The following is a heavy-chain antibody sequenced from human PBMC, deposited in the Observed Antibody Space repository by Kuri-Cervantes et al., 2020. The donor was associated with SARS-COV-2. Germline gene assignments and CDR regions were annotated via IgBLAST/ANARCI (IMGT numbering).Heavy chain of an antibody. D-gene: IGHD2-2*02. V-gene: IGHV1-46*01. CDR2: INPSGGST. CDR3: ARSRCSSTSCYSLQGGFYFDY. J-gene: IGHJ4*02. CDR1: GYTFTSYY. Sequence: ASVKVSCKASGYTFTSYYMHWVRQAPGQGLEWMGIINPSGGSTSYAQKFQGRVTMTRDTSTSTAYMELSSLRSEDTAVYYCARSRCSSTSCYSLQGGFYFDYWGQGTLVTVSS.